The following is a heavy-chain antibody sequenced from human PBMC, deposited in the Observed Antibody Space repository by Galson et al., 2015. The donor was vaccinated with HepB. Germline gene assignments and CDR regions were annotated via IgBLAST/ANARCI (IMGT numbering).Heavy chain of an antibody. D-gene: IGHD5-18*01. CDR1: GYTFTSYY. J-gene: IGHJ4*02. Sequence: SVKVSCKASGYTFTSYYMHWVRQAPGQGLEWMGIINPSGGSTSYAQKLQGRVTMTRDTSTSTVYMELSSLRSEDTAVYYCARTDTAMAHDYWGQGTLVTVSS. CDR2: INPSGGST. CDR3: ARTDTAMAHDY. V-gene: IGHV1-46*04.